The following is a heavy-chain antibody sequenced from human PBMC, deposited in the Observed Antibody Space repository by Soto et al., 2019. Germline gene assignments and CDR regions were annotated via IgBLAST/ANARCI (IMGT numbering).Heavy chain of an antibody. CDR3: ARTYYDSSNGWFDS. CDR2: IYYSRST. V-gene: IGHV4-39*07. Sequence: SETLSLTCTVSGGSISSTSYYWGWIRQPPGKGLEWIGCIYYSRSTYYNPSLKSRVTISVDTSKNQFSLKLSSVTAADTAVYYCARTYYDSSNGWFDSWGQGTLVTVSS. D-gene: IGHD3-22*01. CDR1: GGSISSTSYY. J-gene: IGHJ5*01.